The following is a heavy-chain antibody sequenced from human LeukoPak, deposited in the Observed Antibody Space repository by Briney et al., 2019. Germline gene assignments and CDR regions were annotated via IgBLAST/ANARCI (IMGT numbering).Heavy chain of an antibody. CDR3: ARPSSGPQVDY. V-gene: IGHV3-48*01. D-gene: IGHD3-22*01. J-gene: IGHJ4*02. CDR2: ISSSSSTI. Sequence: GGSLRLSCAASGFTFSSYSMNWVRQAPGKGLEWVSYISSSSSTIYYADSVKGRFTISRDNAKNSLYLQMNSLRAEDTAVYYCARPSSGPQVDYWGQGTLVTVSS. CDR1: GFTFSSYS.